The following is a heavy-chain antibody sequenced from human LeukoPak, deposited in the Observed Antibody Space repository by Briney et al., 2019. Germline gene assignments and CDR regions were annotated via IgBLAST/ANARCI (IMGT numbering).Heavy chain of an antibody. Sequence: SETLSLTCTVSGGSISSSSYSWGWIRQPPGKGLEWIGSIYYSGSTYYNPPLKSRVTISVDTSKNQFSLKLSSVTAADTAVYYCARRKRGGLLLIRVFDYWGQGTLVTVSS. D-gene: IGHD3-22*01. V-gene: IGHV4-39*01. CDR1: GGSISSSSYS. CDR2: IYYSGST. J-gene: IGHJ4*02. CDR3: ARRKRGGLLLIRVFDY.